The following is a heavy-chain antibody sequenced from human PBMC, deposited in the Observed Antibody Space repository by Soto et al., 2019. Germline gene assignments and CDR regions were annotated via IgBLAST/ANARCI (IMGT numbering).Heavy chain of an antibody. Sequence: SETLSLTCTVSCDSISSCLYYWGWIRQSPGKGLEWIGTIYYSGSTYYNPSLKSRVTISVDTSKNHFSLKLSSVTAADTAVYHCARQAFGEGAFYSWGQGTLVTVSS. CDR1: CDSISSCLYY. CDR3: ARQAFGEGAFYS. V-gene: IGHV4-39*01. CDR2: IYYSGST. D-gene: IGHD3-10*01. J-gene: IGHJ4*02.